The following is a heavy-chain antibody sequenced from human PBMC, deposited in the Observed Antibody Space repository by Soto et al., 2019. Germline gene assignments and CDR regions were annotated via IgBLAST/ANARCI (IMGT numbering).Heavy chain of an antibody. CDR3: ARYNAASGTYYFDF. J-gene: IGHJ4*02. Sequence: SETLSLTCAFYGGSFSGYYWNWIRQPPGRGLEWIGEINRSGITNYNSSLKSRVTISIDTSKNQFSLRLSSVTAADTAVYYCARYNAASGTYYFDFWGQGALVTVSS. CDR1: GGSFSGYY. V-gene: IGHV4-34*01. D-gene: IGHD6-13*01. CDR2: INRSGIT.